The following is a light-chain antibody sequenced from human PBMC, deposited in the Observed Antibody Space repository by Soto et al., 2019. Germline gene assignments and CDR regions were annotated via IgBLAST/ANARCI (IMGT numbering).Light chain of an antibody. J-gene: IGKJ5*01. CDR3: MQGTHWPIT. V-gene: IGKV2-30*02. CDR2: KVS. Sequence: DVVMTQSPLSLPVTLGRPASIYCRCNQSLVHSDGIAYFSWFQQRPGRSPRRIIYKVSNRDSGVPARFSGSGSGTDCALKISRVEAEDVGVYYCMQGTHWPITLGQGTRLEIK. CDR1: QSLVHSDGIAY.